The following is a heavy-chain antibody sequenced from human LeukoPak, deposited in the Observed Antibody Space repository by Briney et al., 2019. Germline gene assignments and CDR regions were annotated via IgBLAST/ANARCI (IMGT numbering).Heavy chain of an antibody. J-gene: IGHJ4*02. Sequence: GGSLRLSCAASGFTFSTYAMSWVRQAPGKGLEWVAFIRYDGSNKYYADSVKGRFTISRDNSKNTLYLQMNSLRAEDTAVYYCAKDRVRYSSSPVYFDYWGQGTLVTVSS. V-gene: IGHV3-30*02. CDR3: AKDRVRYSSSPVYFDY. CDR2: IRYDGSNK. D-gene: IGHD6-6*01. CDR1: GFTFSTYA.